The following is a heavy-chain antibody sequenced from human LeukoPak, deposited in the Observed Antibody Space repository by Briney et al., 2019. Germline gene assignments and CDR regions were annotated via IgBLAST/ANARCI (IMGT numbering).Heavy chain of an antibody. CDR3: ARPRGSSSWTDFDY. D-gene: IGHD6-13*01. Sequence: GESLQISCQGSGYSFTSYWIGWVRQMPGKGLEWMGIIYPGDSDTRYSPSFQGRVTISADKSISTAYLQWSSLKASDTAMYYCARPRGSSSWTDFDYWGQGTLVTVSS. J-gene: IGHJ4*02. CDR1: GYSFTSYW. CDR2: IYPGDSDT. V-gene: IGHV5-51*01.